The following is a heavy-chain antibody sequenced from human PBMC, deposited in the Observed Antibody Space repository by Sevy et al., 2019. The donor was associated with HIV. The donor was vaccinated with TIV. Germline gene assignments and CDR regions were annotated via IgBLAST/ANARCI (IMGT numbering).Heavy chain of an antibody. V-gene: IGHV4-4*02. CDR1: GGSISSSNW. CDR2: IYHSGST. CDR3: ATNPYGDFSKVAFDI. Sequence: SETLSLTCAVSGGSISSSNWWSWVRQPPGKGLEWIGEIYHSGSTNYNPSLKSRVTISLDKSKNQFSLKLSSVTAADTAVYYCATNPYGDFSKVAFDIWGQGTMVTVSS. D-gene: IGHD4-17*01. J-gene: IGHJ3*02.